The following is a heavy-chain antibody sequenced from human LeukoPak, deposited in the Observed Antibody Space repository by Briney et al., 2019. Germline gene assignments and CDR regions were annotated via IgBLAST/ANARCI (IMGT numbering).Heavy chain of an antibody. CDR3: ARSYGGNPMYFFDS. CDR2: IFASGST. D-gene: IGHD4-23*01. J-gene: IGHJ4*02. Sequence: SETLSLTCTVSGGSFSSYYWGWIRQPAGEGLEWIGRIFASGSTNYNPSLKSRVSISMHQSMNQFSLKLSSVTAADTAVYYCARSYGGNPMYFFDSWGQGTLVTVSS. V-gene: IGHV4-4*07. CDR1: GGSFSSYY.